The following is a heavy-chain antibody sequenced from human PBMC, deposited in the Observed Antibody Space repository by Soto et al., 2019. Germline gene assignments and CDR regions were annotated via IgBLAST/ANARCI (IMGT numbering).Heavy chain of an antibody. CDR2: ISAYNGNT. V-gene: IGHV1-18*04. Sequence: GSVKVYFKAYGYPFTSYGISLVRQAPGQGLEWMGWISAYNGNTNYAQKLQGRVTMTTDTSTSTAYMELRSLRSDDTAVYYCARSLQGYGASWFDYWGQGTMVTVSS. J-gene: IGHJ4*02. CDR3: ARSLQGYGASWFDY. D-gene: IGHD5-18*01. CDR1: GYPFTSYG.